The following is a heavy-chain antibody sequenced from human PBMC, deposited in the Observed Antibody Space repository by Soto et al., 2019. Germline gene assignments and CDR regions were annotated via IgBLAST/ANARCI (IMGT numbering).Heavy chain of an antibody. Sequence: QITLKESGPTLVKPTQTLTLTCTFSGFSLDTPRVAVSWIRQPPGKALEWLALIYWDDDKRYSPSLKSRLTITKDTSKNQGVLTMTNMDPVDTATYCCAHSFGVVSEGYYHHGMDVWGQGTTVTVSS. D-gene: IGHD3-3*01. V-gene: IGHV2-5*02. CDR2: IYWDDDK. CDR1: GFSLDTPRVA. CDR3: AHSFGVVSEGYYHHGMDV. J-gene: IGHJ6*02.